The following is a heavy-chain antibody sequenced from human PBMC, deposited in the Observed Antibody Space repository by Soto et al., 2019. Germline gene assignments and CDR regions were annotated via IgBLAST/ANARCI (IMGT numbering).Heavy chain of an antibody. D-gene: IGHD3-16*02. CDR1: GGSITSSSYY. CDR2: IYYTGST. J-gene: IGHJ6*02. V-gene: IGHV4-39*01. Sequence: SETLSLTCTVSGGSITSSSYYWGWIRQPPAKGLEWIGSIYYTGSTYYNPSLKSRVTISADTSKIQFSLKLSSVTAADTAVYYCARLVVGGNYYYYGMDVWGQGTTVTVSS. CDR3: ARLVVGGNYYYYGMDV.